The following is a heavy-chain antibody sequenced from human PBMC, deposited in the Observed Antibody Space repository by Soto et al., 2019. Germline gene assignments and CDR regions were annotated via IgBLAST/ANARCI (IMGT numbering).Heavy chain of an antibody. V-gene: IGHV3-30*03. J-gene: IGHJ4*02. Sequence: GGSLRLSCAASGFTFSRNGMHWVRQAPGKGLEWVAIISKDGSNKYYADSVQGRSTISRDNSKNTLYLEVNSLRVEDTAMYYCARDFYGSGSSTSTRLGMSDNWGQGTLVTVSS. CDR1: GFTFSRNG. CDR3: ARDFYGSGSSTSTRLGMSDN. CDR2: ISKDGSNK. D-gene: IGHD3-10*01.